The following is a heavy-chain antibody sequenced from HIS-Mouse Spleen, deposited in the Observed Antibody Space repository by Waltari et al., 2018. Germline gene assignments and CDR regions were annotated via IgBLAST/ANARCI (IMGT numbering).Heavy chain of an antibody. CDR2: IIPILGIG. J-gene: IGHJ4*02. CDR3: ARDGTTAY. Sequence: QVQLVQSGAEVKKPGSSVKVSCTASGGTFSSYATSRVRQAPGQGLEWMGRIIPILGIGKYAKKFQGRVTITADKSTSTAYMELSSLRSEDTAVYYCARDGTTAYWDQGTLVTVSS. D-gene: IGHD1-7*01. V-gene: IGHV1-69*04. CDR1: GGTFSSYA.